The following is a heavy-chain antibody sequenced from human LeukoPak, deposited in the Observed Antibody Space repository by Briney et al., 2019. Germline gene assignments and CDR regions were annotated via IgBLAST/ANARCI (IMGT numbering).Heavy chain of an antibody. Sequence: PGGSLRLSCTASGFTFGDYAMSWFRQAPGKGLEWVGFIRSKAYGGTTEYAASVKGRFTISRDDSKSIAYLQMNSLKTEDTAVYYCTRGIMRQWLACRDYWGQGTLVTVSS. V-gene: IGHV3-49*03. CDR2: IRSKAYGGTT. D-gene: IGHD6-19*01. J-gene: IGHJ4*02. CDR3: TRGIMRQWLACRDY. CDR1: GFTFGDYA.